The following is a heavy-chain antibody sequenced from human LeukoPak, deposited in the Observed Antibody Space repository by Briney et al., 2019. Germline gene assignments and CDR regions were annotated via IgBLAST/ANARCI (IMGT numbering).Heavy chain of an antibody. D-gene: IGHD3-10*01. CDR1: GGTFSSYT. Sequence: ASVKVSCKASGGTFSSYTINWVRQAPGQGLEWMGGIIPVFGTANYVQKFQGRVTITADESTSTAYMELSSLRSEDTAVYYCAREIGLCFGSDYWGQGTLVTVSS. V-gene: IGHV1-69*13. CDR3: AREIGLCFGSDY. J-gene: IGHJ4*02. CDR2: IIPVFGTA.